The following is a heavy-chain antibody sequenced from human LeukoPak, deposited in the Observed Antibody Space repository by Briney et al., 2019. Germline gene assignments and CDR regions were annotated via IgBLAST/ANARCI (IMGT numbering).Heavy chain of an antibody. CDR1: GGTFSSYA. Sequence: SVKVSCKASGGTFSSYAISWVRQAPGQGLEWMGRIIPILGIANYAQKFQGRVTITADKSTSTAYMELSSLRSEDTAVYYRAREKIGRFLEWLSPNGMDVWGQGTTVTVSS. CDR3: AREKIGRFLEWLSPNGMDV. CDR2: IIPILGIA. D-gene: IGHD3-3*01. V-gene: IGHV1-69*04. J-gene: IGHJ6*02.